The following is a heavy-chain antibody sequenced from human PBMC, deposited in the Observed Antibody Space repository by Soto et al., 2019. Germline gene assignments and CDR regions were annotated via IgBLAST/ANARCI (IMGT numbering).Heavy chain of an antibody. J-gene: IGHJ3*02. CDR2: INPNSGGT. Sequence: QVQLVQSGAEVKKPGASVKVSCKASGYTFTGYYMHWVRQAPGQGLEWMGWINPNSGGTNYAQKFRGWVTMTKDTSISTAYMELSRLRSDDTAVYYCARELRYFDCLSNHDAFYIWGQWTMVTVSS. CDR1: GYTFTGYY. D-gene: IGHD3-9*01. V-gene: IGHV1-2*04. CDR3: ARELRYFDCLSNHDAFYI.